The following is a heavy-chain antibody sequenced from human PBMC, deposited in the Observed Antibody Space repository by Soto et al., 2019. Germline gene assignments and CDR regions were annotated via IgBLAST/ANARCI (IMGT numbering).Heavy chain of an antibody. Sequence: SETLSLTCTVSGGSISSSSYYWGWIRQPPGKGLEWIGSIYYSGSTYYNPSLKSRVTISVDTSKNQFSLKLSSVTAADTAVYYCARHYMVRGVIKNYYYGMDVWGQGTTVT. CDR1: GGSISSSSYY. CDR2: IYYSGST. J-gene: IGHJ6*02. V-gene: IGHV4-39*01. CDR3: ARHYMVRGVIKNYYYGMDV. D-gene: IGHD3-10*01.